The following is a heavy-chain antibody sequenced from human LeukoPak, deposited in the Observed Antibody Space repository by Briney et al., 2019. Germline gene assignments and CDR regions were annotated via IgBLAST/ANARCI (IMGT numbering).Heavy chain of an antibody. CDR3: ARDERYCSSTSCYFRFDP. CDR1: GGSISSYY. CDR2: IYTSGST. D-gene: IGHD2-2*01. Sequence: SETLSLTCTVSGGSISSYYWSWIRQPAGKGLEWIGRIYTSGSTNYNPSLKSRVTMSVDTSKNQFSLKLSSVTAADTAVYYCARDERYCSSTSCYFRFDPWGQGTLVTVSS. J-gene: IGHJ5*02. V-gene: IGHV4-4*07.